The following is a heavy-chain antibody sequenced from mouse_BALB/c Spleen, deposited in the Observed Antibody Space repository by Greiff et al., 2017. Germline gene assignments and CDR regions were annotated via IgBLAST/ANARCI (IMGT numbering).Heavy chain of an antibody. J-gene: IGHJ4*01. CDR3: AITTTGYAMDY. CDR2: IDPANGNT. Sequence: VQLQQSGAELVKPGASVKLSCTASGFNIKDTYMHWVKQRPEQGLEWIGRIDPANGNTKYDPKFQGKATITADTSSNTAYLQLSSLTSEDTAVYYCAITTTGYAMDYWGQGTSVTVSS. D-gene: IGHD2-4*01. CDR1: GFNIKDTY. V-gene: IGHV14-3*02.